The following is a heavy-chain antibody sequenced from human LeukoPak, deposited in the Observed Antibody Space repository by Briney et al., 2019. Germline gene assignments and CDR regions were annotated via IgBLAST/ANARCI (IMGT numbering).Heavy chain of an antibody. CDR3: ARDHAYYYDSSGYYFDAFDI. CDR1: GYPFTSYD. V-gene: IGHV1-8*03. Sequence: RASVKVSCKASGYPFTSYDISWVRQATGQGLEWMGWMNPNSGNTGYAQKFQGRVTITRDTSASTAYMELSSLRSEDTAVYYCARDHAYYYDSSGYYFDAFDIWGQGTMVTVSS. D-gene: IGHD3-22*01. CDR2: MNPNSGNT. J-gene: IGHJ3*02.